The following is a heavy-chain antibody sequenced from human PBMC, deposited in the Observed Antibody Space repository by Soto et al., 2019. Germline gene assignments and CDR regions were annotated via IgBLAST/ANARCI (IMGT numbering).Heavy chain of an antibody. CDR1: GGTFSSYA. CDR2: IIPIFGTA. CDR3: ARVRGCSSTSRTHYYYYGMDV. J-gene: IGHJ6*02. D-gene: IGHD2-2*01. Sequence: SVKVSCKASGGTFSSYAISWVRQAPGQGLEWMGGIIPIFGTANYAQKFQGRVTITADESTSTAYMELSSLRSEDTAVYYCARVRGCSSTSRTHYYYYGMDVWGQGTTVTVSS. V-gene: IGHV1-69*13.